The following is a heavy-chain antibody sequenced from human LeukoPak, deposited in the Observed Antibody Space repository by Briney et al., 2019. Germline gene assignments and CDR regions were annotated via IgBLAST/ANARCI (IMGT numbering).Heavy chain of an antibody. CDR3: ARATNWGSEYY. CDR1: GVSISSGGYY. J-gene: IGHJ4*02. CDR2: IYYSGST. D-gene: IGHD7-27*01. V-gene: IGHV4-31*03. Sequence: SETLSLTCTVSGVSISSGGYYWSWIRQHPGKVLERIGYIYYSGSTYYNPSLKSRVTISVDTSKNQFSLKLSSVTAADTAVFYCARATNWGSEYYWGQGTLVTVSS.